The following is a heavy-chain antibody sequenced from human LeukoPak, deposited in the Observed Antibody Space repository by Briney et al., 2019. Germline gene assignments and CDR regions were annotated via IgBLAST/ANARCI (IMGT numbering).Heavy chain of an antibody. CDR1: GGSISSDY. CDR3: ARGYCSSTSCYAFDP. J-gene: IGHJ5*02. V-gene: IGHV4-4*07. CDR2: IYTTEST. D-gene: IGHD2-2*01. Sequence: SETLSLTCTVSGGSISSDYWSWIRQPAGKGLEWIGRIYTTESTNYNPSLKSRVTISLDKSKNQFSLKLNSVTAAGTAVYYCARGYCSSTSCYAFDPWGQGTLVTVSS.